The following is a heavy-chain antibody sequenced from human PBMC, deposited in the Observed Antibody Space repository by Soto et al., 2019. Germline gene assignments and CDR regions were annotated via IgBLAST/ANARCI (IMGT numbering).Heavy chain of an antibody. CDR1: GGSFRGYY. V-gene: IGHV4-34*01. CDR2: INHRGST. J-gene: IGHJ4*02. CDR3: ARAPPSGSYSES. D-gene: IGHD1-26*01. Sequence: QVQLQQWGAGLLKPSETLSLTCAVYGGSFRGYYWSWIRQPPGKGLEWIGEINHRGSTSYNPSLKSRVTISVDTSKNQFALNLNSVTAADTAVYYCARAPPSGSYSESWGQGTLVTVSS.